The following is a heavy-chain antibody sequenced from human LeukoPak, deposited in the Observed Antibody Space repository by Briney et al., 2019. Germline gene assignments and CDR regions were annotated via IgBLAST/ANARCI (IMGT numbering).Heavy chain of an antibody. D-gene: IGHD3-16*01. CDR1: GFTFSSYA. CDR3: AKDLTLLGWFDP. Sequence: GGSLRLSCAASGFTFSSYATSWVRQAPGKGLEWVSAISGSGGSTYYADSVKGRFTISRDNSKNTLYLQMNSLRAEDTAVYYCAKDLTLLGWFDPWGQGTLVTVSS. J-gene: IGHJ5*02. CDR2: ISGSGGST. V-gene: IGHV3-23*01.